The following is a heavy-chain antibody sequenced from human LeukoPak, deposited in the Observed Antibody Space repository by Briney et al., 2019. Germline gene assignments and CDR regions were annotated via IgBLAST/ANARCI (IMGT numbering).Heavy chain of an antibody. D-gene: IGHD1-26*01. CDR3: ARIRGGNNYHFDY. CDR2: INPNSGGT. CDR1: GFTFTGYY. Sequence: ASVKVSCKASGFTFTGYYMHWVRQAPGQGLEWMGWINPNSGGTNYAQNFQGRVTMTRDTSISTGYMELSRLGSDDTAVYYCARIRGGNNYHFDYWGQGTLVTVSS. V-gene: IGHV1-2*02. J-gene: IGHJ4*02.